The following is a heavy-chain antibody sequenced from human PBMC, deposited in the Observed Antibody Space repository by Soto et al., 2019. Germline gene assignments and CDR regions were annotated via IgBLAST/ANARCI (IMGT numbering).Heavy chain of an antibody. Sequence: GASVKVSCKASGGTFSSYAISWVLQAPGQGLEWMGWINPNSGNTGYAQKFQGRVTMTRNTSISTAYMELSSLRSEDTAVYYCAREIAVAPYYYYGMDVWGQGTTVTVSS. CDR1: GGTFSSYA. V-gene: IGHV1-8*02. CDR2: INPNSGNT. J-gene: IGHJ6*02. D-gene: IGHD6-19*01. CDR3: AREIAVAPYYYYGMDV.